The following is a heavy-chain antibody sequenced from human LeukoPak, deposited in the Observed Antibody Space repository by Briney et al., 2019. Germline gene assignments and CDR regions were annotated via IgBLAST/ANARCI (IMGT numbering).Heavy chain of an antibody. Sequence: NRGESLKISCKASGYSFVSHWIVWVRQMPGKGLEWLGIIFPGDSDTRYGPSFQGQVTISADKSINTAYLQWNSLRASDTAMYYCARRPSYDFWSGYYGVDGLDIWGQGTMVTVSS. CDR1: GYSFVSHW. CDR2: IFPGDSDT. D-gene: IGHD3-3*01. V-gene: IGHV5-51*01. J-gene: IGHJ3*02. CDR3: ARRPSYDFWSGYYGVDGLDI.